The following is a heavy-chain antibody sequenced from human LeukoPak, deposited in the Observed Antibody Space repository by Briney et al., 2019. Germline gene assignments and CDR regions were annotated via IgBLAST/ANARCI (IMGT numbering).Heavy chain of an antibody. CDR1: GFTFSSYA. CDR3: AKTYCTTTTCFHLMLDY. V-gene: IGHV3-23*01. J-gene: IGHJ4*02. CDR2: ISGSGNST. Sequence: GGSLRLSCAASGFTFSSYAMSWVRQAPGKGMEWVSAISGSGNSTYYADSVKGRFTVSRDNSKNALHLQMNSLRAEDTAVYYCAKTYCTTTTCFHLMLDYWGQGTLVTVSS. D-gene: IGHD2-2*01.